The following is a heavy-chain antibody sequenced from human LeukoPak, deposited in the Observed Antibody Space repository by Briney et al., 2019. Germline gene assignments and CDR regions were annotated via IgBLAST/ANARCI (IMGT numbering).Heavy chain of an antibody. D-gene: IGHD6-13*01. CDR1: GYSISSGYY. CDR3: ARERIKQQLVNWFDP. CDR2: IYHSGST. Sequence: SETLSLTCTVSGYSISSGYYWGWIRQPPGKGLEWIGSIYHSGSTYYNPSLKSRVTISVDTSKNQFSLELSSVTAADTAVYYCARERIKQQLVNWFDPWGQGTLVTVSS. V-gene: IGHV4-38-2*02. J-gene: IGHJ5*02.